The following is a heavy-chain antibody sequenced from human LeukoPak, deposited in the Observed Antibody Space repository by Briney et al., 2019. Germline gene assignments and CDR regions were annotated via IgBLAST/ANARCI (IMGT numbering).Heavy chain of an antibody. Sequence: ASVKVSCKASGYTFTGYYMRWVRQAPGQGLEWMGWINPNGGGTHYAQKFQGRVTMTRDTSISTAYMELSRLRSDDTAVYYCARDWYYYDSSGYYPGYWGQGTLVTVSS. CDR3: ARDWYYYDSSGYYPGY. CDR1: GYTFTGYY. D-gene: IGHD3-22*01. CDR2: INPNGGGT. V-gene: IGHV1-2*02. J-gene: IGHJ4*02.